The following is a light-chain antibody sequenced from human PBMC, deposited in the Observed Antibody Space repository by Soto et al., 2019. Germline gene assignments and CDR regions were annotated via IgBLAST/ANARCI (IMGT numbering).Light chain of an antibody. J-gene: IGKJ3*01. CDR3: QQYNSYIT. Sequence: DIQMTQSPSTLSASVGDRVTITCRASQTISSWLAWYQQKPGQAPKLLIYKASSLESGVPSRFSGSGSGTEFTLTISSLQPDDFATYYCQQYNSYITFGPGTKVDIK. CDR1: QTISSW. V-gene: IGKV1-5*03. CDR2: KAS.